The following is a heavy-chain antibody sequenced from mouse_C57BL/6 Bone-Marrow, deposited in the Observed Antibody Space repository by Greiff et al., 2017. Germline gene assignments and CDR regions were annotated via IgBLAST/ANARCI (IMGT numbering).Heavy chain of an antibody. Sequence: VQLQQSGPELVKPGASVKISCKASGYSFTGYYMNWVKQSPEKSLEWIGEINPSTGGTTYNQKFKAKATLTVDKSSSTAYMQLKSLTSEDSAIYYCARGLLPFAYWGQGTLVTVSA. D-gene: IGHD1-1*01. J-gene: IGHJ3*01. CDR1: GYSFTGYY. V-gene: IGHV1-42*01. CDR3: ARGLLPFAY. CDR2: INPSTGGT.